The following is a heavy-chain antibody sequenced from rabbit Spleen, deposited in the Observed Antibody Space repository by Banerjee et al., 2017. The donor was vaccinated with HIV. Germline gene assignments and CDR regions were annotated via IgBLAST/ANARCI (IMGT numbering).Heavy chain of an antibody. CDR2: IDTGRSGFT. CDR3: ARDAAGREDFNL. V-gene: IGHV1S40*01. D-gene: IGHD4-2*01. Sequence: QSLEESGGDLVKPGASLTLTCTASGVSFTNNNYMCWVRQAPGKGLEWIACIDTGRSGFTYFASWAKGRFTISKTSSTTVTLQMTSLTAADTATYFCARDAAGREDFNLWGPGTLVTVS. CDR1: GVSFTNNNY. J-gene: IGHJ4*01.